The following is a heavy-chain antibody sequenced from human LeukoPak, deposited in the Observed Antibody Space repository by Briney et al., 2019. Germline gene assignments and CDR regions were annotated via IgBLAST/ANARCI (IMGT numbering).Heavy chain of an antibody. V-gene: IGHV3-23*01. CDR3: VKSYHPGGWFDP. CDR2: ISGSGSTT. CDR1: GFTFSSYA. D-gene: IGHD2-21*01. J-gene: IGHJ5*02. Sequence: GGSLRLSCAASGFTFSSYAMNWVRQAPGKGLEWVSAISGSGSTTYYADSVKGRFTISRDNSKNTLFLQMNSLTAEDTAVHYCVKSYHPGGWFDPWGQGTLVTVSS.